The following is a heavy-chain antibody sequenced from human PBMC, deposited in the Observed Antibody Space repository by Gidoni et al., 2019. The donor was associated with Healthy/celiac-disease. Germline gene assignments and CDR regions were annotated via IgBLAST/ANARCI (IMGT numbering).Heavy chain of an antibody. D-gene: IGHD1-26*01. CDR3: AREWELKGYYYYGMDV. Sequence: VQPGRSLRLSCAASGFTFSSYGMHWVRQAPGKGLEWVAVIWYDGSNKYYADSVKGRFTISRDNSKNTLYLQMNSLRAEDTAVYYCAREWELKGYYYYGMDVWGQGTTVTVSS. V-gene: IGHV3-33*01. CDR2: IWYDGSNK. J-gene: IGHJ6*02. CDR1: GFTFSSYG.